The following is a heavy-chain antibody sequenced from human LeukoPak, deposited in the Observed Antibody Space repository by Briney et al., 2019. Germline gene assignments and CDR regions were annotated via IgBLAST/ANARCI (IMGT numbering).Heavy chain of an antibody. V-gene: IGHV1-2*02. CDR3: ARDRVRITMVRRAKNWYDP. CDR2: INPNSGGT. Sequence: GASVKVSCKASGYTFTGYYMHWVRQAPGPGLEWMGWINPNSGGTNYAQKFQGRVTMTRDTSISTAYMELSRLRSDDTAVYYCARDRVRITMVRRAKNWYDPWGQGTLVTVSS. J-gene: IGHJ5*02. CDR1: GYTFTGYY. D-gene: IGHD3-10*01.